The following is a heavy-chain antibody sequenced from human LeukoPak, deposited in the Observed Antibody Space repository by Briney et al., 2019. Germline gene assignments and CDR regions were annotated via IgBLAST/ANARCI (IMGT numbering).Heavy chain of an antibody. D-gene: IGHD2-2*02. V-gene: IGHV3-23*01. Sequence: GGSLRLSCAASGFTFSSYGMSWVRQAPGKGLECVSAISGSGGSTYYADSVKGRFTISRDNAKNSLYLQLNSLRAEDTAVFYCARDLWDGYTTSPVASWGQGTLVTVSS. CDR1: GFTFSSYG. CDR2: ISGSGGST. J-gene: IGHJ5*02. CDR3: ARDLWDGYTTSPVAS.